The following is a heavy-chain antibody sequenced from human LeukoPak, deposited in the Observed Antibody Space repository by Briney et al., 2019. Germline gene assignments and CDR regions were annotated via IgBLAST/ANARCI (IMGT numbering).Heavy chain of an antibody. CDR1: GYTFTSYY. CDR3: ARDPRVYYDSSGYYGYYFDY. V-gene: IGHV1-46*01. CDR2: INPSVGST. J-gene: IGHJ4*02. Sequence: ASVKVSCKASGYTFTSYYMHWVRQAPGQGLEGMGIINPSVGSTSYAQKFQGRVTMTRDTSTSTVYMELSSLRSEDTAVYYCARDPRVYYDSSGYYGYYFDYWGQGTLVTVPS. D-gene: IGHD3-22*01.